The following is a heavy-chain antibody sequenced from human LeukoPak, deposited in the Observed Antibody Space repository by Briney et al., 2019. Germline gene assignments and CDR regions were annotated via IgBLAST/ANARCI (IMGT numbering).Heavy chain of an antibody. Sequence: ASVKVSCKASGYTFTGYYMHWWRQAPGQGLEWMGWINPNGGGTNYAQKFQRRVTITRDTSIRTAYMELSRLRSDDTAVYYCARDPVTWGSGSYYGSFDYWGQGTLVTVSS. CDR2: INPNGGGT. D-gene: IGHD3-10*01. J-gene: IGHJ4*02. CDR3: ARDPVTWGSGSYYGSFDY. CDR1: GYTFTGYY. V-gene: IGHV1-2*02.